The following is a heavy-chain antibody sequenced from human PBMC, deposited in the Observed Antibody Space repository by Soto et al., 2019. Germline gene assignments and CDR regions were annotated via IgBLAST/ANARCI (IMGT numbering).Heavy chain of an antibody. CDR2: IYYNGST. CDR1: RGSISRGNYH. J-gene: IGHJ5*02. D-gene: IGHD3-10*01. CDR3: ARGYYYGSGGNWFDP. Sequence: QVQLQESGPGLVTPSQTLSLTCTVSRGSISRGNYHWSWIRQHPGKGLEWIGYIYYNGSTYYNPSLKSPINISGDTSKNQFFLKLSSVTAADTAVYYCARGYYYGSGGNWFDPWGQGTLVTVSS. V-gene: IGHV4-31*01.